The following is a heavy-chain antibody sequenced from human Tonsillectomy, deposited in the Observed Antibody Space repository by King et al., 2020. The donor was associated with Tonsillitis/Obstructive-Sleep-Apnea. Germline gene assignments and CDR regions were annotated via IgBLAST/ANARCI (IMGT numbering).Heavy chain of an antibody. CDR3: ARXXVXXXXLXXXXXXXXGXXXXXXXXXXXXPSXFPLXXXSXSTXXGTAXXGXLXKDYF. CDR2: INXDXXEK. CDR1: GFXFSSYW. J-gene: IGHJ1*01. Sequence: VQLVESGGGLVQXGKSLRLSCAASGFXFSSYWMTWVRQAPGKGLEWVANINXDXXEKXXXXXXXXRFIISXDXAKXSLYLQMNSLRAEDTAMYYCARXXVXXXXLXXXXXXXXGXXXXXXXXXXXXPSXFPLXXXSXSTXXGTAXXGXLXKDYF. V-gene: IGHV3-7*01.